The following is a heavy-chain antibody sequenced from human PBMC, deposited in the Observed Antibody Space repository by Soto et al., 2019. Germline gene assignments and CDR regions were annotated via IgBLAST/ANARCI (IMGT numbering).Heavy chain of an antibody. D-gene: IGHD3-10*01. CDR1: GGSISSYY. Sequence: QVQLQESGPGLVKPSETLSLTCIVSGGSISSYYWNWIRQPPGKGLEWIGYIYYSGNTNYNPSLQSRFTISVHTSKNQFSLKLNPVTAADTAVYYCARLGSAAGAFDYWGQGTLVTVSS. J-gene: IGHJ4*02. CDR2: IYYSGNT. CDR3: ARLGSAAGAFDY. V-gene: IGHV4-59*01.